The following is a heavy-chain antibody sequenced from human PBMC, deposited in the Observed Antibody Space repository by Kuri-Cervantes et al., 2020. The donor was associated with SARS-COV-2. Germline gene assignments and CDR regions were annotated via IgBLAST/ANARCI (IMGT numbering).Heavy chain of an antibody. CDR2: IFTDDKT. CDR3: ARGNVAVAGDAFDV. Sequence: GGSLRLPCAASGFNFSRSDMHWVRQAPGKGLEWVSVIFTDDKTYYADSVKDRVNMSRDNFRNTVFLQINSLRADDTAVYYCARGNVAVAGDAFDVWGHGTVVTVSS. D-gene: IGHD6-19*01. J-gene: IGHJ3*01. CDR1: GFNFSRSD. V-gene: IGHV3-66*01.